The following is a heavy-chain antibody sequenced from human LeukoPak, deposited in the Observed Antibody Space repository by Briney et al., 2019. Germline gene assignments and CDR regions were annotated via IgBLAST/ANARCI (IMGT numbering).Heavy chain of an antibody. V-gene: IGHV5-51*01. CDR1: GYSFTSYW. CDR3: ARRRDLYSGSYYPFDY. J-gene: IGHJ4*02. D-gene: IGHD1-26*01. Sequence: GESLKISCKGSGYSFTSYWIGWVRQMPGKGLEWMGIIYPGDSDARYSPSFQGQVTISADKSISTAYLQWSSRKASDTAMYYCARRRDLYSGSYYPFDYWGQGTLVTVSS. CDR2: IYPGDSDA.